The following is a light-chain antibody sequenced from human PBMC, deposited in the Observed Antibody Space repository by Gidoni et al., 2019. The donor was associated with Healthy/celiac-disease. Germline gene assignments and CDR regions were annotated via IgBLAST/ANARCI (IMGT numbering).Light chain of an antibody. Sequence: DLFLTQSPLSLPVTPGEPASISCRSRQSLLHSNGYNYLYWYLQKPGQPPQLLIYSGSNRACGVPDRFSGSGSGTDFTLKISRVEAEDVGVYYCMQALQTPLTFGQGTKLEIK. V-gene: IGKV2-28*01. J-gene: IGKJ2*01. CDR3: MQALQTPLT. CDR1: QSLLHSNGYNY. CDR2: SGS.